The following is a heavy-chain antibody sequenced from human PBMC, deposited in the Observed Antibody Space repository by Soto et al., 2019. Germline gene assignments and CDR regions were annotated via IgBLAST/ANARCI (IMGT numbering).Heavy chain of an antibody. CDR2: ISTYNGNT. J-gene: IGHJ6*02. Sequence: GASVKVSCKASGYTFTRYGISWVRQAPGQGLEWMGWISTYNGNTNYAQKLQGRVTMTKDTSTSTVYMDLRSLRSDDTAVCYCARLDSDYDYYYAMDVWGQGTTVTVSS. CDR3: ARLDSDYDYYYAMDV. D-gene: IGHD6-25*01. V-gene: IGHV1-18*01. CDR1: GYTFTRYG.